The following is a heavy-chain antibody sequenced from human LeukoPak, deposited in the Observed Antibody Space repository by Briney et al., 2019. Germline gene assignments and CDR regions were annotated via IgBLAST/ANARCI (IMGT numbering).Heavy chain of an antibody. V-gene: IGHV3-23*01. CDR3: AKDLWKDGYNPYFDY. D-gene: IGHD5-24*01. Sequence: GGSLRLSCAASGFTFSSYAMSWVRQAPGKGLEWVSAISGSGGSTYYADSVKGRFTISRDNSKNTLYLQMNSLRAEDTAVSYCAKDLWKDGYNPYFDYWGQGTLVTVSS. J-gene: IGHJ4*02. CDR1: GFTFSSYA. CDR2: ISGSGGST.